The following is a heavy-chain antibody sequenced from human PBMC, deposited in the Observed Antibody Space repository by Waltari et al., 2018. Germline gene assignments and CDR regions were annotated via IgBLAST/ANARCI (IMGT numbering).Heavy chain of an antibody. Sequence: QLQLQESGPGLVKPSETLSLTCTVSGGSISSSSYYWGWIRQPPGKGLEWIGSIYYSGSTYYNQSLKSRVTISVDTSKNQFSLKLSSVTAADTAVYYCARGGWGGSTTPHFDYWGQGTLVTVSS. CDR3: ARGGWGGSTTPHFDY. CDR1: GGSISSSSYY. J-gene: IGHJ4*02. CDR2: IYYSGST. V-gene: IGHV4-39*07. D-gene: IGHD1-26*01.